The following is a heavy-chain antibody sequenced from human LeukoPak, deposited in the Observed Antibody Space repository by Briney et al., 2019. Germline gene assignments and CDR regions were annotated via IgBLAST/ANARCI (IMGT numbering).Heavy chain of an antibody. J-gene: IGHJ4*02. CDR1: GFTFSSYA. Sequence: GGSLRLSCAASGFTFSSYAMHWVRQAPGKGLEWVSVIYSGGSTYYADSVKGRFTISRDNSKNTLYLQMNSLRAEDTAVYYCASSDTWENYFDYWGQGTLVTVSS. V-gene: IGHV3-53*01. CDR2: IYSGGST. CDR3: ASSDTWENYFDY. D-gene: IGHD5-18*01.